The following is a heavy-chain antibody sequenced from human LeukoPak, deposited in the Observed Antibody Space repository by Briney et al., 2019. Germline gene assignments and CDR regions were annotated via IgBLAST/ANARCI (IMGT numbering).Heavy chain of an antibody. CDR2: IIPIFGTA. J-gene: IGHJ6*02. Sequence: WASVNVSCKASGGTFSSYAISWVRQAPGQGLEWMGGIIPIFGTANYAQKFQGRVTITADESTSTAYMELSSLRSEDTAVYYCAREQTAMVAKYYYGMDVWGQGTTVTVSS. V-gene: IGHV1-69*13. CDR1: GGTFSSYA. CDR3: AREQTAMVAKYYYGMDV. D-gene: IGHD5-18*01.